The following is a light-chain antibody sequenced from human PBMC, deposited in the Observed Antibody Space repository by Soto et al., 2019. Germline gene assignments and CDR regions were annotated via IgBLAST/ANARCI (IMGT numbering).Light chain of an antibody. CDR2: EVR. J-gene: IGLJ1*01. CDR3: CSYTRTSNHYF. Sequence: ALAQPASVSGSPGQSITISCTGTSSDIGGYDYVSWYQQRPGKAPKLMIYEVRYRPSGVSNRFSGSKSGNTASLTISGLQAEDEAVYYCCSYTRTSNHYFFGSGTKVTVL. V-gene: IGLV2-14*01. CDR1: SSDIGGYDY.